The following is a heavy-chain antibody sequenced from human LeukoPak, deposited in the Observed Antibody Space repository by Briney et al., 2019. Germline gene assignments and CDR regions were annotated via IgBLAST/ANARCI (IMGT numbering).Heavy chain of an antibody. CDR2: INPNSGDT. V-gene: IGHV1-2*02. CDR3: AKSLKTDPQGNY. J-gene: IGHJ4*02. CDR1: GYAFTGFY. D-gene: IGHD2-21*02. Sequence: ASVKVSCKASGYAFTGFYIHWARQAPGQGLEWMGWINPNSGDTYCAQKFQGRVTMTRDTSISTAYMELSRLRSDDTAVYYCAKSLKTDPQGNYWGQGTLVTVSS.